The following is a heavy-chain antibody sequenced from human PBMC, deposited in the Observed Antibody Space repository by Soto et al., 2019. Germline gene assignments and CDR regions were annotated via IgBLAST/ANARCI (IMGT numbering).Heavy chain of an antibody. CDR1: GFIFENFG. Sequence: GGSLRLSCAASGFIFENFGMSWVRQAPGKGLEWISSISGSGFKKYYADSVKGRFTISRDNSKSAVYLELNNLSAEDTAVYHCAKNQGVELVPLATVDWFDPWGQGSVVTVSS. D-gene: IGHD1-26*01. CDR2: ISGSGFKK. CDR3: AKNQGVELVPLATVDWFDP. V-gene: IGHV3-23*01. J-gene: IGHJ5*02.